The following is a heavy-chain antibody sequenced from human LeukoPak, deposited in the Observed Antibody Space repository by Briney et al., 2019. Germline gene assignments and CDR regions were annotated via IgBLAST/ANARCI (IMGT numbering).Heavy chain of an antibody. CDR1: GFNFGSYA. Sequence: PGGSLRLSCAASGFNFGSYAMSWVRLAPGKGLEWVSAISGSGGSTNYADSVKGRFTISRDNSKNTLDLQMNSLRAEGTAVYYCAKNVGSGYTYGSYAFDIWGQGTMVTVSS. J-gene: IGHJ3*02. CDR3: AKNVGSGYTYGSYAFDI. V-gene: IGHV3-23*01. CDR2: ISGSGGST. D-gene: IGHD5-18*01.